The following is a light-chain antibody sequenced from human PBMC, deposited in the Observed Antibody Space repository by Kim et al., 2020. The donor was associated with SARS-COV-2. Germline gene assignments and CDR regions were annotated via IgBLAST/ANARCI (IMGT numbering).Light chain of an antibody. V-gene: IGKV3-20*01. J-gene: IGKJ2*01. Sequence: NVLTQSPGTLSLSLGESATLSCWASHSFTSSSLAWYQQTPGQAPRLLIYGASNRATGIPDRFSGSGSGTDFTLTISGLEPEDFAVYYCQQYGSSPTFGQGTKLEI. CDR1: HSFTSSS. CDR2: GAS. CDR3: QQYGSSPT.